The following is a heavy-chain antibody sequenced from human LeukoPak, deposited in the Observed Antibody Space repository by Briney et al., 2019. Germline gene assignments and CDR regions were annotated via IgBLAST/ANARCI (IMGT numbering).Heavy chain of an antibody. CDR1: GFTFSNAW. J-gene: IGHJ4*02. Sequence: PGGSLRLSCAASGFTFSNAWMSWVRQAPGKGLEWVGRIKSKTDGGTTDYAAPVKGRFTISRDDSKNTLYLQMNSLKAEDTAVYYCTRVNELYYFDSWGQGTLVTVSS. D-gene: IGHD3-10*01. CDR3: TRVNELYYFDS. CDR2: IKSKTDGGTT. V-gene: IGHV3-15*01.